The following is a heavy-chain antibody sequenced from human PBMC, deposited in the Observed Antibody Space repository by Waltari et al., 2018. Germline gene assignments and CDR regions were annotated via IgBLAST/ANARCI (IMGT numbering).Heavy chain of an antibody. CDR1: GGSFSGYY. CDR3: ATSSSRLLTPGAY. V-gene: IGHV4-34*01. D-gene: IGHD2-2*01. Sequence: QVQLQQWGAGLLKPSETLSLTCAVYGGSFSGYYWSWIRQPPGKGLEWIGEINNSGSTNNTPALKIRVTISVDTSKNQSSLKLSTETAADTAVYYCATSSSRLLTPGAYWGQGTLVTVSS. J-gene: IGHJ4*02. CDR2: INNSGST.